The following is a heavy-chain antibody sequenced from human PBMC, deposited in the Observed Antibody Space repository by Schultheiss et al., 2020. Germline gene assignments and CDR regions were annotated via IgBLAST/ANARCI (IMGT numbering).Heavy chain of an antibody. CDR3: AREAVTTSYYYYGMDV. D-gene: IGHD4-17*01. Sequence: SLKISCAASGFTFSSYAMHWVRQAPGKGLEWVAVISYDGSNKYYADSVKGRFTISRDNSKNTLYLQMNSLRAEDTAVYYCAREAVTTSYYYYGMDVWGQGTTVTVSS. CDR1: GFTFSSYA. J-gene: IGHJ6*02. CDR2: ISYDGSNK. V-gene: IGHV3-30-3*01.